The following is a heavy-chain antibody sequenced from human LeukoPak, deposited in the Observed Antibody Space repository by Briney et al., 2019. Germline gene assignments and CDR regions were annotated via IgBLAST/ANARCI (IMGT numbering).Heavy chain of an antibody. Sequence: ASVKVSCKASGYTFTSYYMHWVRQAPGQGLEWMGIINPSGDSTSYAQKFQGRVTMTRDMSTSTVYMELSSLRSEDTAVYYCAILGRFLESIYFDYWGQGTLVTVSS. V-gene: IGHV1-46*01. CDR2: INPSGDST. J-gene: IGHJ4*02. CDR1: GYTFTSYY. D-gene: IGHD3-3*01. CDR3: AILGRFLESIYFDY.